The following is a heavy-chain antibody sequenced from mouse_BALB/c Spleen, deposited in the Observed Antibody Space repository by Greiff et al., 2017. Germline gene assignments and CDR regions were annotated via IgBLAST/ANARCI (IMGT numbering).Heavy chain of an antibody. Sequence: QVQLQQSGAELAKPGASVKMSCKASGYTFTSYWMHWVKQRPGQGLEWIGYINPSTGYTEYNQKFKDKATLTADKSSSTAYMQLSSLTSEDSAVYYCAREDYRYEDFDYWGQGTTLTVSS. CDR1: GYTFTSYW. V-gene: IGHV1-7*01. J-gene: IGHJ2*01. CDR2: INPSTGYT. D-gene: IGHD2-14*01. CDR3: AREDYRYEDFDY.